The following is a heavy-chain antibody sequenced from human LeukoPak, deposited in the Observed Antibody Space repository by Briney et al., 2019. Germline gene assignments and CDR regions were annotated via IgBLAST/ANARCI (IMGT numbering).Heavy chain of an antibody. V-gene: IGHV3-30*18. D-gene: IGHD3-3*01. J-gene: IGHJ4*02. CDR2: ISYDGSNK. CDR3: AKEVEFLEWLPRGGYYFDY. CDR1: GFTFRSYG. Sequence: GRSLRLSCAASGFTFRSYGMHWVRQAPGKGLEWVAVISYDGSNKYYADSVKGRFTISRDNSKNTLYLQMNSLRAEDTAVYYCAKEVEFLEWLPRGGYYFDYWGQGTLVTVSS.